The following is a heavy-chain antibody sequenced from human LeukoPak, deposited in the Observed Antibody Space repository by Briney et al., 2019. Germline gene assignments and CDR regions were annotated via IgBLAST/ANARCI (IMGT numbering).Heavy chain of an antibody. V-gene: IGHV4-59*01. D-gene: IGHD3-16*01. Sequence: SETLSLTCTVSGGSISSYYWSWIRQPPGKGLEWIGYIYYSGSTNYNPSLKSRVTISVDTSKNQFSLKLSSVTAADTAMYYCARAHMITSYYYYYYMDVWGKGTTVTVSS. CDR2: IYYSGST. J-gene: IGHJ6*03. CDR3: ARAHMITSYYYYYYMDV. CDR1: GGSISSYY.